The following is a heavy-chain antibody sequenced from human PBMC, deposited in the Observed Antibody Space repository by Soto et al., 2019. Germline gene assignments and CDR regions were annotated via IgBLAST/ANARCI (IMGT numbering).Heavy chain of an antibody. V-gene: IGHV4-39*01. Sequence: PSETLSLTCAVSGGSISSTTYYWAWIRQPPGKGLEWVATIYYSGATYYSPSLKSRLTISIDTSKNQFSLRLSSVTAADTAMYYCARYYDTSNRPYFHHWGQGTRVTVS. CDR1: GGSISSTTYY. J-gene: IGHJ1*01. D-gene: IGHD3-22*01. CDR2: IYYSGAT. CDR3: ARYYDTSNRPYFHH.